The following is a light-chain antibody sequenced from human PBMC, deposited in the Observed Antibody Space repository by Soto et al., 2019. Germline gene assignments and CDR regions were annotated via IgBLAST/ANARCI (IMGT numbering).Light chain of an antibody. CDR3: QQYNSYST. V-gene: IGKV1-5*01. CDR1: QSISSW. Sequence: DIQMTQSPSTLSASVGDRVTITWRSSQSISSWLAWYQQKPGKAPKLLIYDASSLESGVPSRFSGSGSGTEFTLTISSLQPDDFATYYCQQYNSYSTFGQGTKVDI. J-gene: IGKJ1*01. CDR2: DAS.